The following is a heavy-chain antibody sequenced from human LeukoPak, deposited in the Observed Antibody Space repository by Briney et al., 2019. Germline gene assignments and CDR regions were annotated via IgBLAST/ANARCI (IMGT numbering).Heavy chain of an antibody. D-gene: IGHD2-21*02. CDR3: AKDDATANDY. J-gene: IGHJ4*02. Sequence: GGSLRLSCAASGFTFSSYSMNWVRQAPGKGLEWVSYISSSSSTIYYADSAKGRFTISRDNAKNSLYLQMNSLRAEDTAVYYCAKDDATANDYWGQGTLVTVSS. CDR2: ISSSSSTI. V-gene: IGHV3-48*01. CDR1: GFTFSSYS.